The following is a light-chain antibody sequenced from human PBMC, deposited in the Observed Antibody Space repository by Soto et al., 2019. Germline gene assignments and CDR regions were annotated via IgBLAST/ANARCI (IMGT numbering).Light chain of an antibody. CDR3: QQSYSTLFS. V-gene: IGKV1-39*01. CDR2: AAS. CDR1: QTIISY. J-gene: IGKJ3*01. Sequence: DIQMTQSPSSLSASVGDRVTISCRASQTIISYLNWYQYKPGRAPNLLIYAASTLQSGVPSRFSGSGSGTEFTLTISSLQPEDFATYYCQQSYSTLFSFGPGTKVEI.